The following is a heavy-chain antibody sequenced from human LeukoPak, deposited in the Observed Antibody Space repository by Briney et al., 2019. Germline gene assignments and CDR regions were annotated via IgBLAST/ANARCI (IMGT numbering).Heavy chain of an antibody. CDR3: ARDWASTVTTFYYGMDV. CDR1: GGSISSYY. V-gene: IGHV4-4*07. D-gene: IGHD4-17*01. J-gene: IGHJ6*02. CDR2: IYTSGST. Sequence: SETLSLTCTVSGGSISSYYWSWIRQPAGKGLEWIGRIYTSGSTNYNPSLKSRVTMSVGTSKNQFFLKLSSVTAADTAVYYCARDWASTVTTFYYGMDVWGQGTTVTVSS.